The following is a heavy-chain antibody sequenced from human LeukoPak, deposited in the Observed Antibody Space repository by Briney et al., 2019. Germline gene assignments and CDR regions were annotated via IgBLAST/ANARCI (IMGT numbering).Heavy chain of an antibody. CDR2: INHSGST. J-gene: IGHJ4*02. CDR3: ASGYSSSSEFDY. V-gene: IGHV4-34*01. CDR1: GGSFSGYY. D-gene: IGHD6-6*01. Sequence: SETLSLTCAVYGGSFSGYYWSWIRQPPGKRLEWIGEINHSGSTNYNPSLKSRVTISVDTSKNQFSLKLSSVTAADTAVYYCASGYSSSSEFDYWGQGTLVTVSS.